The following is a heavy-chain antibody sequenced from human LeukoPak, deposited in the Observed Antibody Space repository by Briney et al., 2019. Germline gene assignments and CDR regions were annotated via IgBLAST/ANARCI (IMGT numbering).Heavy chain of an antibody. J-gene: IGHJ4*02. CDR3: ASTGYCIGGSCYSNYFDH. Sequence: SETPSLTCTVSGGSISSYYWSWIRQPPGKGLEWIGHIYYSGSTNYNPSLKSRVTVPLDTTKNQVSLKLSSVSAADTAVYYCASTGYCIGGSCYSNYFDHWGQGTLVTVSS. D-gene: IGHD2-15*01. CDR2: IYYSGST. V-gene: IGHV4-59*08. CDR1: GGSISSYY.